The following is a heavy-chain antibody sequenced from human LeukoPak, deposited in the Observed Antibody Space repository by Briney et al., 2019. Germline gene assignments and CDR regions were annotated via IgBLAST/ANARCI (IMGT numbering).Heavy chain of an antibody. CDR1: GFTFSSYA. CDR3: AKDPSDYVWGSYSKTPFDY. CDR2: ISGSGGST. V-gene: IGHV3-23*01. Sequence: GGSLRLSCAASGFTFSSYAMSWVRQAPGKGLEWVSAISGSGGSTYYADSVKGRFTISRDNSRNTLYLQMNSLRAEDTAVYHCAKDPSDYVWGSYSKTPFDYWGQGTLVTVSS. J-gene: IGHJ4*02. D-gene: IGHD3-16*01.